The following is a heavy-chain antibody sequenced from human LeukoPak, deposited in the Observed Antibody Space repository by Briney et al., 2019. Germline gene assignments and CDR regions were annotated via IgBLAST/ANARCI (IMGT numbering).Heavy chain of an antibody. J-gene: IGHJ4*02. Sequence: SQTLSLTCSASGDTVSTYSFSWNWIRKSPSKGLEWLGRTYYKSKWYHDYAESVSARIVVNADTSRNQFALQLRSVTPADTAVYYCARAEDGVPPVYYFDSWGQGILVTIPS. CDR2: TYYKSKWYH. V-gene: IGHV6-1*01. CDR3: ARAEDGVPPVYYFDS. CDR1: GDTVSTYSFS. D-gene: IGHD4-17*01.